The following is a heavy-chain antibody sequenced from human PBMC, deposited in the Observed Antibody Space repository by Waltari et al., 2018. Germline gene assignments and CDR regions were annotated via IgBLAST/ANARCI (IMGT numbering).Heavy chain of an antibody. D-gene: IGHD6-25*01. V-gene: IGHV3-66*02. CDR1: GITVGNNY. J-gene: IGHJ4*02. Sequence: EVQLVESGGGLVQPGGSLRLSCAASGITVGNNYMSWVRQAPGKGLELSSLIYSSGSTYYADSVKGRFTISRDNSKNTLYRQMNSLRSEDTAVYFCARDPPGVAAAGPGRGWGQGTLVTVSS. CDR2: IYSSGST. CDR3: ARDPPGVAAAGPGRG.